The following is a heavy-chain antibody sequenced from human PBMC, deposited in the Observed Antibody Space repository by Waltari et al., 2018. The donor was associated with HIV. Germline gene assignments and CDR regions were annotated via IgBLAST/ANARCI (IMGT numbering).Heavy chain of an antibody. Sequence: QVQLQESGPGLVKPSQTLSLTCTVPGCSISSGSYYWSWSRQPAGKGLELIRRIYTSGSTNYNPSLKSRVTISVDTSKNQFSLKLRSVTAADTAVYYCARAYYDFWSGTGSSGNWFDPWGQGTLVTVSS. CDR1: GCSISSGSYY. J-gene: IGHJ5*02. V-gene: IGHV4-61*02. D-gene: IGHD3-3*01. CDR2: IYTSGST. CDR3: ARAYYDFWSGTGSSGNWFDP.